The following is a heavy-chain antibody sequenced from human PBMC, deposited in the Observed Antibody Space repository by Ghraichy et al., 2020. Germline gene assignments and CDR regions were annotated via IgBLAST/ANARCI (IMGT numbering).Heavy chain of an antibody. J-gene: IGHJ5*02. D-gene: IGHD5-18*01. CDR1: GGSISSYY. V-gene: IGHV4-59*01. CDR3: ARERVPQLWFGWFDP. Sequence: SETLSLTCTVSGGSISSYYWSWIRQPPGKGLEWIGYIYYSGSTNYNPSLKSRVTISVDTSKNQFSLKLSSVTAADTAVYYCARERVPQLWFGWFDPWGQGTLVTVSS. CDR2: IYYSGST.